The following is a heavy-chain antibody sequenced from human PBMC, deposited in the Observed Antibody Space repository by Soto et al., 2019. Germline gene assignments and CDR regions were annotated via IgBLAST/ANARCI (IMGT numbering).Heavy chain of an antibody. J-gene: IGHJ6*02. CDR1: VYTFTSYD. Sequence: ASVTVCCKASVYTFTSYDINWVRPANRQGLEWMGWMNPNSGNTGYAQKFQGRVTMTRNTSISTAYMELSSLRSEDTAVYYCARVYVIRFLEWTGSHVDVWGQGTTVTVSS. CDR3: ARVYVIRFLEWTGSHVDV. D-gene: IGHD3-3*01. CDR2: MNPNSGNT. V-gene: IGHV1-8*01.